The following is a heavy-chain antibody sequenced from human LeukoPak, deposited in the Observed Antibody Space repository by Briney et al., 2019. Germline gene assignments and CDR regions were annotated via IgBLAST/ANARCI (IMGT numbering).Heavy chain of an antibody. D-gene: IGHD3-3*01. CDR1: GYTFTSYA. CDR2: INTNTGNP. V-gene: IGHV7-4-1*02. CDR3: ARDITIFGVVITGYYYMDV. J-gene: IGHJ6*03. Sequence: ASVKVSCKASGYTFTSYAMNWVRQAPGQGLEWMGWINTNTGNPTYAQGFTGRFVFSLDTSVSTAYLQISSLKAEDTAVYYCARDITIFGVVITGYYYMDVWGKGTTVTVSS.